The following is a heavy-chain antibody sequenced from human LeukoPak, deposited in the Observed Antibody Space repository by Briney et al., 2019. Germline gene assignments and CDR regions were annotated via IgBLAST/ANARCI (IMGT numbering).Heavy chain of an antibody. Sequence: GGSLRLSCAASGVTFSSYAMSWVRQAPGKGLEWVSAISGSGGSTYYADSLKGRFTIYRDNSKNPLYLHMNSLRAEDTAVYYCAREYYYDSSGYPVYWGQGTLVPVSS. CDR1: GVTFSSYA. V-gene: IGHV3-23*01. CDR2: ISGSGGST. D-gene: IGHD3-22*01. CDR3: AREYYYDSSGYPVY. J-gene: IGHJ4*02.